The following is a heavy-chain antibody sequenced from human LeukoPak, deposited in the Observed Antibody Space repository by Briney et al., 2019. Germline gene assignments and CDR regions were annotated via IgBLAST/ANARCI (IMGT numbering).Heavy chain of an antibody. CDR3: AREDCSSGSCYPGGIDY. D-gene: IGHD2-15*01. CDR1: GYTFTGYY. CDR2: INPNSGGT. J-gene: IGHJ4*02. V-gene: IGHV1-2*02. Sequence: GASVKVSCKASGYTFTGYYMHWVRQASGQGLEWMGWINPNSGGTNYAQKFQGRVTMTRDTSISTAYMELSRLRSDDTAVYYCAREDCSSGSCYPGGIDYWGEGTLVTVSS.